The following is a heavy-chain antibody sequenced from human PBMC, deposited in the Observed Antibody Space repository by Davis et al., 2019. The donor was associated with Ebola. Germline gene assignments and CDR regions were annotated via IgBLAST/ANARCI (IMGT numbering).Heavy chain of an antibody. Sequence: GESLKISCAASGFTFSRYAMSWVRQAPGKGLVWVSDIHGDGSTTSHADSVKGRFNISRDNAKNTMYLKMNSLRAEDTAVYYCGRGGPPYGVDVWGQGTTVTVSS. D-gene: IGHD3-16*01. J-gene: IGHJ6*02. CDR1: GFTFSRYA. CDR2: IHGDGSTT. CDR3: GRGGPPYGVDV. V-gene: IGHV3-74*01.